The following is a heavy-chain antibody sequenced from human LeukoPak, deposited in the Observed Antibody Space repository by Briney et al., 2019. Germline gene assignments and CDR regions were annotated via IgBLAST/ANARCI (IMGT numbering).Heavy chain of an antibody. D-gene: IGHD2-21*02. J-gene: IGHJ4*02. CDR3: ARDGDWAFDY. CDR1: GFTFNSSYS. CDR2: ISLTTTTV. Sequence: PGGSLRVSCAASGFTFNSSYSINWVRQAPGKGLEWVAHISLTTTTVSYADSVKGRFTMSRDNAKNSLFLQMNSLRAEDTAVYYCARDGDWAFDYWGQGTLVTVSS. V-gene: IGHV3-48*01.